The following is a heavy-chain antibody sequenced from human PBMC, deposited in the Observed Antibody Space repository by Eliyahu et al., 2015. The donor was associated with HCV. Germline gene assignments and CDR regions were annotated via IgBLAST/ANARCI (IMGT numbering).Heavy chain of an antibody. Sequence: ESGGGLVKPGGSLRLSCVASGFTFSDAWMWWVRQAPGKGLEWVGRIKTKADGETTDYAAPVKGRFTISRDDSKDTLDLVMNSLKAEDTAVYYCVRSFGIVNYFDYWGQGTLVTVSS. J-gene: IGHJ4*02. D-gene: IGHD3-3*01. CDR3: VRSFGIVNYFDY. CDR2: IKTKADGETT. CDR1: GFTFSDAW. V-gene: IGHV3-15*01.